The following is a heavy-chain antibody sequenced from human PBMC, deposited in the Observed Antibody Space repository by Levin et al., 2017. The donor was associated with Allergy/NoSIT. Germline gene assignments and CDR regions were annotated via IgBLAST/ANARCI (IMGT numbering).Heavy chain of an antibody. J-gene: IGHJ5*02. V-gene: IGHV1-8*01. D-gene: IGHD4-23*01. CDR1: GYTFTSYD. CDR3: ARGSGGFLDTWFDP. Sequence: AASVKVSCKASGYTFTSYDINWVRQATGQGLEWMGWMNPNSGNTGYAQKFQGRVTMTRNTSISTAYMELSSLRSEDTAVYYCARGSGGFLDTWFDPWGQGTLVTVSS. CDR2: MNPNSGNT.